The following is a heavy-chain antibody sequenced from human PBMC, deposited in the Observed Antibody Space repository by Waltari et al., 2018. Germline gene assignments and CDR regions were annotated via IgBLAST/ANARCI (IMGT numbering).Heavy chain of an antibody. Sequence: EVHLVESGGGLVQPGGSLRLSCSVSGFTFSDYWMHWGRQATGKGLGWVSRINNDGRSTSYADSMKGRFTVSRDNAKNTLYLQMNSLTVDDTAVYYCAKDQWFGAWGQGTLVTVSS. J-gene: IGHJ5*02. CDR3: AKDQWFGA. CDR1: GFTFSDYW. CDR2: INNDGRST. V-gene: IGHV3-74*01.